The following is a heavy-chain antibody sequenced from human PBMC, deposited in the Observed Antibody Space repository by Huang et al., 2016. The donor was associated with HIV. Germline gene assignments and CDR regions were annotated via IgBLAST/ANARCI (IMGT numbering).Heavy chain of an antibody. CDR2: FSTDNGHT. CDR3: ARFRGPQVTLNWLDP. CDR1: GYTFFTYS. J-gene: IGHJ5*02. Sequence: QVQLVQSGPEMKKHGASVNVSCKASGYTFFTYSISWVRQAPGQGLEWMGWFSTDNGHTNDAQKFQGRLTLTTDVSTSSAYMELKNLRSDDTAVYYCARFRGPQVTLNWLDPWGQGTLVTVSS. D-gene: IGHD3-10*01. V-gene: IGHV1-18*01.